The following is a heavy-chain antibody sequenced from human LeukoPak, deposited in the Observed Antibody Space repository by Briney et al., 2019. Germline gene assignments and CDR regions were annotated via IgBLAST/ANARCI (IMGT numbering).Heavy chain of an antibody. D-gene: IGHD3-10*01. CDR2: IYYSGST. CDR3: ASCLGGFGGFDY. Sequence: SETLSLTCTVSGGSISSYYWSWIRQPPGKGLEWVGYIYYSGSTNYNPSLKSRVTISVDTSKNKLSLQLSYVTAADAAVFYCASCLGGFGGFDYWGQGTLVTVSS. CDR1: GGSISSYY. J-gene: IGHJ4*02. V-gene: IGHV4-59*01.